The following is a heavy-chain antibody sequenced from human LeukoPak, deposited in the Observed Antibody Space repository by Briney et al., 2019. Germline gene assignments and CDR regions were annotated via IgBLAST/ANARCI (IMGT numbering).Heavy chain of an antibody. CDR3: ARDEYGDFQGFDY. V-gene: IGHV4-59*13. Sequence: SETLSLTCSVSGDSINSFYWNWIRQSPGKGLEWLGNIHYRGTTNYNPSLKSRVSLSLDTSKSQFALKVTSVTAADTAVYYCARDEYGDFQGFDYWGQGARVTVSS. CDR1: GDSINSFY. CDR2: IHYRGTT. J-gene: IGHJ4*02. D-gene: IGHD4-17*01.